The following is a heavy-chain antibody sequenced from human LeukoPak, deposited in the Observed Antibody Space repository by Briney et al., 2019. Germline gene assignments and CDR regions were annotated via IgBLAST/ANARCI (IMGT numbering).Heavy chain of an antibody. J-gene: IGHJ4*02. CDR3: ARDSFETGIDY. Sequence: TGGSLRLPCAVSGFTFSTYWMSWVRQAPGKGLEWVGNIKEDGSEKYYVDSMKGRFTISRDNAKNSLYLQMNSLRVEDTAVYYCARDSFETGIDYWGQGTLVTVSS. CDR1: GFTFSTYW. V-gene: IGHV3-7*01. D-gene: IGHD1-14*01. CDR2: IKEDGSEK.